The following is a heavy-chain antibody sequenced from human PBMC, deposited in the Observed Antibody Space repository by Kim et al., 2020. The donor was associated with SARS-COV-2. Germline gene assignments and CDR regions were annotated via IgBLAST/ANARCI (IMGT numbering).Heavy chain of an antibody. CDR1: GYTFSNYY. V-gene: IGHV1-2*02. Sequence: ASVKVSCKTSGYTFSNYYIHWVRQAPGQGLNGMAWTITDRGPENTHQKFQDRVIMTRDTSINTTYMELTSLTSDDTAAYFCARGDTVVASRYYYAMDVWGQGTTVTVSS. CDR2: TITDRGPE. D-gene: IGHD5-18*01. J-gene: IGHJ6*02. CDR3: ARGDTVVASRYYYAMDV.